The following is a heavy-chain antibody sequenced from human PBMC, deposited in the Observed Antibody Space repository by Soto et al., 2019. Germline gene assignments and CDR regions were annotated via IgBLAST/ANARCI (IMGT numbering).Heavy chain of an antibody. D-gene: IGHD5-18*01. Sequence: ETLSLTCSVSGGSMNDVTHYWAWIRQPPGKGLEWIATTYYTGSTHYSSSLKSRATISVDTSQNQFSLELTSVTAADTAVYHCASARYFGVDVWGHGTTVTVSS. CDR1: GGSMNDVTHY. CDR3: ASARYFGVDV. CDR2: TYYTGST. J-gene: IGHJ6*02. V-gene: IGHV4-39*01.